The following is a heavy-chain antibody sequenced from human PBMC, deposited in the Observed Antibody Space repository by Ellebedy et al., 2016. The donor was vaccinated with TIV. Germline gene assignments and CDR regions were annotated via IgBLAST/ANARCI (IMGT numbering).Heavy chain of an antibody. D-gene: IGHD3-10*01. CDR2: IVVGSGNT. CDR1: GFTFTSSA. V-gene: IGHV1-58*01. Sequence: AASMKVSCKASGFTFTSSAVQWVRQARGQRLEWIGWIVVGSGNTNYAQKFQERVTITRDMSTSTAYMELSSLRSEDTAVYYCAAERRFGSGSSSWGQGTLVTVSS. J-gene: IGHJ4*02. CDR3: AAERRFGSGSSS.